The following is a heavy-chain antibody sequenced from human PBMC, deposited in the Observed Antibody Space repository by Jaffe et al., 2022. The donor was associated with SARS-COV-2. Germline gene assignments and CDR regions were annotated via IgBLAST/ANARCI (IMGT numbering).Heavy chain of an antibody. D-gene: IGHD5-18*01. J-gene: IGHJ4*02. CDR2: IFYRGST. CDR3: ARRGDSYGYFDY. Sequence: QLQLQESGPGLVKPSETLSLTCTVSGGSISSRNYYWGWIRQPPGKGLEWIGTIFYRGSTYYNPSLQSRVTISVDTSKNQFSVKLSSVTAADTAVYYCARRGDSYGYFDYWGQGTLVTVSS. V-gene: IGHV4-39*01. CDR1: GGSISSRNYY.